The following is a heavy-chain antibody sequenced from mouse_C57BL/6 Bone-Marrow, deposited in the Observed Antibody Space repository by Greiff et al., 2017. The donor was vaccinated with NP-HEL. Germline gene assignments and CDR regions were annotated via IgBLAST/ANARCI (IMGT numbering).Heavy chain of an antibody. V-gene: IGHV1-9*01. J-gene: IGHJ2*01. CDR3: ARDYYGSSYFDY. CDR1: GYTFTGNW. D-gene: IGHD1-1*01. Sequence: VQLQQSGAELMKPGASVKLSCKATGYTFTGNWIEWVKQRPGHGLEWIGEILPGSGNTYYNERFKGKAPFTADTSSNTAYMQLSSLTTEDSAIYYCARDYYGSSYFDYGGQGTTLTVSS. CDR2: ILPGSGNT.